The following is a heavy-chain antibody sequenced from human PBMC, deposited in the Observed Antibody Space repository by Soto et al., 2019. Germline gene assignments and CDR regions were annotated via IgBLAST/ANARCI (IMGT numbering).Heavy chain of an antibody. J-gene: IGHJ4*02. CDR2: IWDDGSNK. Sequence: PGGSLSLSCAASGFTFSNYGMHWVRQAPGKGLEWVAVIWDDGSNKYYADSVKGRYTIARYNSKNTVYPQMDSLRAEDTDVYYCARDQYSDTKCSQPDVWGQGTLVTVSS. CDR1: GFTFSNYG. CDR3: ARDQYSDTKCSQPDV. V-gene: IGHV3-33*01. D-gene: IGHD3-22*01.